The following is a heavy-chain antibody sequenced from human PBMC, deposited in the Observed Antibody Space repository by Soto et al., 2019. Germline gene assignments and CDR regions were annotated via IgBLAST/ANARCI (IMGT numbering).Heavy chain of an antibody. J-gene: IGHJ3*02. CDR3: ARGGSSDWQVALDI. CDR1: AGSFSHYY. D-gene: IGHD6-19*01. CDR2: IKHSGSS. V-gene: IGHV4-34*01. Sequence: SETLSLTCAVYAGSFSHYYWNWIRQSPGKGLEWIGKIKHSGSSNYNPSLRSRASISVDMSKNQFSLRLTSVTAADTAVYYCARGGSSDWQVALDIWGKGPMVTVSS.